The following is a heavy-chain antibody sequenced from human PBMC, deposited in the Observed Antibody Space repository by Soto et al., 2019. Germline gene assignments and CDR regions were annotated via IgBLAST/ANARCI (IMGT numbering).Heavy chain of an antibody. V-gene: IGHV3-15*01. CDR2: IKSKSVVGTT. J-gene: IGHJ4*02. CDR3: TTYSSQTFCDGGPCYSVQTKSHDS. D-gene: IGHD2-15*01. Sequence: EVQLVESGGGLVKPGGSLTLSCAASGFSFSNVWMSWVRQAPGKGLEWVGHIKSKSVVGTTDYTAPVKGRFTISRDDSNDTLYLQMNRLKPEDTAVYYCTTYSSQTFCDGGPCYSVQTKSHDSWGQGILVTVSS. CDR1: GFSFSNVW.